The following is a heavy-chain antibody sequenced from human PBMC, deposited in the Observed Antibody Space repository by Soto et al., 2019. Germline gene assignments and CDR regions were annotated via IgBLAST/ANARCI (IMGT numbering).Heavy chain of an antibody. CDR2: IVVGSGNT. CDR1: GFTFTSSA. J-gene: IGHJ4*02. V-gene: IGHV1-58*01. CDR3: AADNRYYYDSSGYYYVFDY. D-gene: IGHD3-22*01. Sequence: SVKVSCKASGFTFTSSAVQWVRQARGQRLEWIGWIVVGSGNTNYAQKFQERVTITRDMSTSTAYMELSSLRSEDTAVYYCAADNRYYYDSSGYYYVFDYRGQRTLVTGSS.